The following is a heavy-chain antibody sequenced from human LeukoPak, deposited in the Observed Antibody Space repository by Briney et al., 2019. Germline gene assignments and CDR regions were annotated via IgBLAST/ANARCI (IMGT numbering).Heavy chain of an antibody. CDR1: GGSISSGGYY. Sequence: SQTLSLTCTVSGGSISSGGYYWTWIRQHPGKGLEWIGYIYYSGSTYYNPSLKSRVTISVDTSKNQFSLRLSSVTAADAAVYYCALGYCGGGSCYAREYFQHWGQGTLVTVSS. J-gene: IGHJ1*01. V-gene: IGHV4-31*03. CDR3: ALGYCGGGSCYAREYFQH. CDR2: IYYSGST. D-gene: IGHD2-15*01.